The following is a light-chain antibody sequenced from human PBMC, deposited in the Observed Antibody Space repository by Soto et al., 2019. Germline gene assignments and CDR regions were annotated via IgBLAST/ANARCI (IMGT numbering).Light chain of an antibody. Sequence: DIEMTQSPSTLSASVGDRVVITCRASQSISKWLAWYQQKPGKAPKFLIYDASTLESGVPSRFSGSGSGTEFTLTISSLQPEDFGTYYCQQYNRYSPWAFGQGTKVDIK. CDR2: DAS. CDR3: QQYNRYSPWA. CDR1: QSISKW. V-gene: IGKV1-5*01. J-gene: IGKJ1*01.